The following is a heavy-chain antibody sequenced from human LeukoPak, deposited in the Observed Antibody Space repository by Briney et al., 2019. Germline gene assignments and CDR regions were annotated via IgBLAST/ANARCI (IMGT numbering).Heavy chain of an antibody. V-gene: IGHV3-30*04. CDR3: ARDPGSGWTEYYFDY. CDR1: GFIFSVYA. Sequence: GGSLRLSCAASGFIFSVYAIHWVRQTPGKGLEWVAVISYDEKNQYYADSVKGRFTISRDNSKNTLYLQMNSLRAEDTAVYYCARDPGSGWTEYYFDYWGQGTLVTVSS. CDR2: ISYDEKNQ. D-gene: IGHD6-19*01. J-gene: IGHJ4*02.